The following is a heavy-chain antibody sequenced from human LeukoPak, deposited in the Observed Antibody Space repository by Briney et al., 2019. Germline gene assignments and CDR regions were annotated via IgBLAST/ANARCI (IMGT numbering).Heavy chain of an antibody. Sequence: PSETLSLTCAVYGGSFSGYYWSWIRQPPGKGLEWIGEINHSGSTNYNPSLKSRVTISVDTSKNQFSLKLSSVTAADTAVYYCARGRVAAARSPFDYWGQGTLVTVSS. CDR1: GGSFSGYY. D-gene: IGHD6-13*01. V-gene: IGHV4-34*01. CDR3: ARGRVAAARSPFDY. CDR2: INHSGST. J-gene: IGHJ4*02.